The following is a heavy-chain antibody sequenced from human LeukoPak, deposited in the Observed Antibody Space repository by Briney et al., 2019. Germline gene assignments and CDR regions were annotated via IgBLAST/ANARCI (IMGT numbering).Heavy chain of an antibody. Sequence: GASVKVSCKASGGTFSSYAISWVRQAPGQGLKWMGRIIPILGIANYAQKFQGRVTITADKSTSTAYMELSSLRSEDTAVYYCARDLGSSSWYDLGYWGQGTLVTVSS. CDR3: ARDLGSSSWYDLGY. D-gene: IGHD6-13*01. CDR2: IIPILGIA. V-gene: IGHV1-69*04. J-gene: IGHJ4*02. CDR1: GGTFSSYA.